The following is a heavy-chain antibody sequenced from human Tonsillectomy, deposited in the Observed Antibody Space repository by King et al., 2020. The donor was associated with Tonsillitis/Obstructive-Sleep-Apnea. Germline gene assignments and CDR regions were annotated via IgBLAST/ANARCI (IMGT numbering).Heavy chain of an antibody. Sequence: VQLVQSGAEVKKPGASLRISCEGSGYSFTNYWIHWVRQMPGKGLEWMGRIDPSDSYTNYSPSFQGHVTISADKSISTAYLQWSSLKASDTAMYYCARPYSGSPTAFDIWGQGTMVTVSS. D-gene: IGHD1-26*01. CDR1: GYSFTNYW. CDR2: IDPSDSYT. J-gene: IGHJ3*02. V-gene: IGHV5-10-1*01. CDR3: ARPYSGSPTAFDI.